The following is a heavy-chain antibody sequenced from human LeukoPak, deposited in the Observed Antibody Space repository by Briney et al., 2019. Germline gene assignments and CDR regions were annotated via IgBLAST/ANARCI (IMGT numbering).Heavy chain of an antibody. D-gene: IGHD2-15*01. Sequence: SETLSLTCTVSGGSISSYYWSWIRQPPGKGLEWIGYIYYSGSTNYNPPLKSRVTISVDTSKNQFSLQLNSVTPEDTAVYYCARGPQVVGYFYIDVWDKGSTVTVSS. CDR2: IYYSGST. J-gene: IGHJ6*03. CDR1: GGSISSYY. V-gene: IGHV4-59*12. CDR3: ARGPQVVGYFYIDV.